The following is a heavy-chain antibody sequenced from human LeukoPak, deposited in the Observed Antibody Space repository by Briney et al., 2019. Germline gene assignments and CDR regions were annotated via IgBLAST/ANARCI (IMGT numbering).Heavy chain of an antibody. CDR1: GFTFSTYA. CDR3: ARESKEGGYGY. Sequence: GGSLRLSCAASGFTFSTYAMHWVRQAPGKGLEWVAVISYDGSNKYYANSVKGRFTISRDNSTNTLYLQRNSLRAEDRAVYYCARESKEGGYGYWGQGTLVTVSS. CDR2: ISYDGSNK. J-gene: IGHJ4*02. V-gene: IGHV3-30-3*01. D-gene: IGHD5-18*01.